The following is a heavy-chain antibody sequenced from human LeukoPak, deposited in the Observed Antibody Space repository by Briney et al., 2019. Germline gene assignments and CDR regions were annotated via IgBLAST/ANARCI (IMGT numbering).Heavy chain of an antibody. V-gene: IGHV1-8*01. CDR2: MNPNSGNT. D-gene: IGHD1-1*01. J-gene: IGHJ4*02. Sequence: ASVKVSCKASGYTFTSYDINWVRQATGPGLEWMGWMNPNSGNTGYAQKFQGRVTMTRNTSISTAYMELSSLRSEDTAVYYCARSAYTTGTTYDYWGQGTLVTVSS. CDR3: ARSAYTTGTTYDY. CDR1: GYTFTSYD.